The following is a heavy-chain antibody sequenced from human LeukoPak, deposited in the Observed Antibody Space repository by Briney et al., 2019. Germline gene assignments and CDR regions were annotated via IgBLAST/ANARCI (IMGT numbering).Heavy chain of an antibody. D-gene: IGHD6-13*01. Sequence: GGSLRLSCAASGFTFSNAWMSWVRQAPGKGLEWVGRIKSRTDGGTPDYAAPVKGRFTISRDDSKNTLYLQMNSLKTEDTAVYYCTGVSRSSWYDYWGQGTLVTVSS. CDR1: GFTFSNAW. J-gene: IGHJ4*02. V-gene: IGHV3-15*01. CDR3: TGVSRSSWYDY. CDR2: IKSRTDGGTP.